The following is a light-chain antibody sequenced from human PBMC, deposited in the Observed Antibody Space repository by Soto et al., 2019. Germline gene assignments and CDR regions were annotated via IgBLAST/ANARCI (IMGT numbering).Light chain of an antibody. Sequence: EIVLTQSPGTLSVSSGESATLSCRASQSVTSNYVAWYQQKPGLPPRLLIFGASNRATGIPDRFSGGVSGTDFTLTISRLEPEDFALYICQHYDISSWTFGQGTKVEI. V-gene: IGKV3-20*01. CDR2: GAS. J-gene: IGKJ1*01. CDR1: QSVTSNY. CDR3: QHYDISSWT.